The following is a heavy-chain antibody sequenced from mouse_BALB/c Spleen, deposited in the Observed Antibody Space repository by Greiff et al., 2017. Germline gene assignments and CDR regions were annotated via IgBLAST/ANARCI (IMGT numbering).Heavy chain of an antibody. CDR1: GFTFSSYA. CDR2: ISSGGSYT. D-gene: IGHD2-4*01. V-gene: IGHV5-9-3*01. Sequence: EVQLVESGGGLVKPGGSLKLSCAASGFTFSSYAMSWVRQTPEKRLEWVATISSGGSYTYYPDSVKGRFTISRDNAKNTLYLQMSSLRSEDTAMYYCARHGDYDEAWFAYWGQGTLVTVSA. J-gene: IGHJ3*01. CDR3: ARHGDYDEAWFAY.